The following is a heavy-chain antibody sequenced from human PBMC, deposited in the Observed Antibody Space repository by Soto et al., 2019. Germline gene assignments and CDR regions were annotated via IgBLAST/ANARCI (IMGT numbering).Heavy chain of an antibody. D-gene: IGHD4-17*01. V-gene: IGHV1-18*01. J-gene: IGHJ4*02. Sequence: QVQMVQSGVEVRKTGASVRVSCKTSGYTFTTFGIHWVRQAPGQGREWMGCLTAYDSKRNFAQKFQDRLTMTMDITTSTGYMELSGLRSDDTAVYFCARGLTYGDFDYWGRGTQVAVSS. CDR1: GYTFTTFG. CDR3: ARGLTYGDFDY. CDR2: LTAYDSKR.